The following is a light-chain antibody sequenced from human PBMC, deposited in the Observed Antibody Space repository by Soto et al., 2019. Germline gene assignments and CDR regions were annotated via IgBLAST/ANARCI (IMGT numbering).Light chain of an antibody. Sequence: EIVMTQSPATLSVSPGARATLSCRASQSVSTDLAWYQQKPGQAPRLLIYGASTRATGIPARFSGSGSGTDFTLTISSLQSEDFAVYYCQQYNNWPYTFAQGTKLEIK. J-gene: IGKJ2*01. CDR2: GAS. V-gene: IGKV3-15*01. CDR1: QSVSTD. CDR3: QQYNNWPYT.